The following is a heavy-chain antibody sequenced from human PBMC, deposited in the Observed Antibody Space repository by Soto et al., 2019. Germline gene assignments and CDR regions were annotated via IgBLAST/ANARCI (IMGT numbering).Heavy chain of an antibody. J-gene: IGHJ4*02. CDR1: GDSISTYY. CDR3: AKTHSSTYSYYDY. CDR2: VYYSGST. Sequence: SETLSLTCTVSGDSISTYYWSWIRQPPGGGLEWIGYVYYSGSTTYNPSLKSRVTIAVDTSKNQFSLKLTSVTAADTAVYYCAKTHSSTYSYYDYWGQGALVTSPQ. V-gene: IGHV4-59*03. D-gene: IGHD2-15*01.